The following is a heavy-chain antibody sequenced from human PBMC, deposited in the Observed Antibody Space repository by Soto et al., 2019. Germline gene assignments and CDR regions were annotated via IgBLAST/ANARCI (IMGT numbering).Heavy chain of an antibody. CDR2: IYTRGTT. CDR3: AKLWGYYFES. Sequence: SXGSLRLSCSASGVSVNNNYMTWVRQAPGRRPEWVAVIYTRGTTHYADFATGRFTFSRDNSKNTLYLQMDSLRPEDTAVYYCAKLWGYYFESWGPGTLVTVSS. V-gene: IGHV3-53*01. CDR1: GVSVNNNY. J-gene: IGHJ4*02. D-gene: IGHD2-21*01.